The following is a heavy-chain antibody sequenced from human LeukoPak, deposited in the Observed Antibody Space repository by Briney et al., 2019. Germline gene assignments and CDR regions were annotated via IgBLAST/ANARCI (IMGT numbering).Heavy chain of an antibody. V-gene: IGHV3-23*01. CDR3: TKKGTIQGVPSYYFDY. Sequence: GGSLRLSCAASGFTFSSYAMSWVRQAPGEGLVWVSAIGASGSSTFYADSVKGRFTISRDNSKNMLFLQMHSLRAEDTALYYCTKKGTIQGVPSYYFDYWGQGALVTVSS. J-gene: IGHJ4*02. CDR2: IGASGSST. D-gene: IGHD3-10*01. CDR1: GFTFSSYA.